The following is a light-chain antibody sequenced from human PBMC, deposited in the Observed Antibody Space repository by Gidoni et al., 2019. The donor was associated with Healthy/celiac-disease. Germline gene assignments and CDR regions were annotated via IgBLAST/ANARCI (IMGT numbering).Light chain of an antibody. CDR2: DAS. J-gene: IGKJ5*01. CDR1: QSVSSY. V-gene: IGKV3-11*01. Sequence: EIVLTQSPATLSLSPGERATLSCSASQSVSSYLAWYQQKPGQAPRLLIYDASNRATGIPARFSGSVSGTDFTLTISSLEPEDFAVYYCQQRSNWPPITFGQGTRLEIQ. CDR3: QQRSNWPPIT.